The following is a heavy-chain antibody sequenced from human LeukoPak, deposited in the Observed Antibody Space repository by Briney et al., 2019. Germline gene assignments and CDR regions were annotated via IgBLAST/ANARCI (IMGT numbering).Heavy chain of an antibody. D-gene: IGHD6-13*01. CDR1: GFSVSGYW. V-gene: IGHV3-7*01. CDR2: IKQDGSEK. J-gene: IGHJ4*02. CDR3: AREWQGGIAAAGTRIEGDY. Sequence: GGSLSLSCAVSGFSVSGYWMTWVRQAPGKGLEWVANIKQDGSEKNYVDSVKGRFTISRDNAENSLFLQMNSLRVEDTAVYYCAREWQGGIAAAGTRIEGDYWGQGTLVAVSS.